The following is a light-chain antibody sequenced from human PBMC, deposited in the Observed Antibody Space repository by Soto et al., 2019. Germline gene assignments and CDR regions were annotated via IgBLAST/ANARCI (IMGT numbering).Light chain of an antibody. CDR1: QTVRNNY. Sequence: ECVFTQSPGTLSLTPRERATLSCRASQTVRNNYLAWYQQKPGQAPRLLIYDASSRATGIPDRFSGGGSGTDFTLTISRLEPEDFAVYHCHQYGGSPPTFGQGTKVDIK. CDR3: HQYGGSPPT. CDR2: DAS. V-gene: IGKV3-20*01. J-gene: IGKJ1*01.